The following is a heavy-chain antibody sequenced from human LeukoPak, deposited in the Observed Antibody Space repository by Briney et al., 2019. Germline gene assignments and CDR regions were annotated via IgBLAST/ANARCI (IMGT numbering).Heavy chain of an antibody. D-gene: IGHD2-21*02. CDR2: ISGSGGST. Sequence: GGSLRLSCAASGFTFSSYAMSWVRQAPGKGLEWVSAISGSGGSTYYADSVKGRFTISRDNSKNTLYLQMNSLRAEDTAVYYCARIIREVTAIIYFDYWGQGTLVTVSS. CDR1: GFTFSSYA. J-gene: IGHJ4*02. CDR3: ARIIREVTAIIYFDY. V-gene: IGHV3-23*01.